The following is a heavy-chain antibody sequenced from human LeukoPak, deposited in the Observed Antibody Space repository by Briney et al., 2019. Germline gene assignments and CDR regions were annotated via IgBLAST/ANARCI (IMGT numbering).Heavy chain of an antibody. CDR2: INSDGSST. CDR1: GFTFSSYW. Sequence: GESLRLSCAASGFTFSSYWMHWVRQAPGKGLVWVSRINSDGSSTSYADSVKGRFTISRDNAKNTLYLQMNSLRAEDTAVYYCARAKEEQWLVFDYWGQGTLVTVSS. CDR3: ARAKEEQWLVFDY. V-gene: IGHV3-74*01. D-gene: IGHD6-19*01. J-gene: IGHJ4*02.